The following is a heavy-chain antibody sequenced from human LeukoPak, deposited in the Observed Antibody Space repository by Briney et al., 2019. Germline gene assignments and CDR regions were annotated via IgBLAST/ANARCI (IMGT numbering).Heavy chain of an antibody. J-gene: IGHJ5*02. Sequence: SETLSLTCTVSGGSISSYYWSWIRQPPGKGLEWIGSIYYSGSTYYNPSLKSRVTISVDTSKNQFSLKLSSVTAADTAVYYCARQEVVVVPAASDWFDPWGQGTLVTVSS. V-gene: IGHV4-59*05. CDR1: GGSISSYY. CDR3: ARQEVVVVPAASDWFDP. CDR2: IYYSGST. D-gene: IGHD2-2*01.